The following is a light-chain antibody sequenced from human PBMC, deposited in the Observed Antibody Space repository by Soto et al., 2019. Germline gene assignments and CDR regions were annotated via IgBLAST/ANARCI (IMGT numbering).Light chain of an antibody. CDR2: DAS. Sequence: EIMLRQSPGTLSLSPGERATLPCRASQSVSSSYLAWYQQKPGQAPRLLIYDASNRATGIPARFSGSGSGTDFTLTISRLEPEDFAVYYCQQFSSYPLTFGGGTKVDI. J-gene: IGKJ4*01. CDR1: QSVSSSY. CDR3: QQFSSYPLT. V-gene: IGKV3-20*01.